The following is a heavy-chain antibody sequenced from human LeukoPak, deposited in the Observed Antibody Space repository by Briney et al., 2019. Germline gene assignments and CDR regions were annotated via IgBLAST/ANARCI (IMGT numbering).Heavy chain of an antibody. CDR2: FYYSGNT. CDR1: GGSISSRPYS. D-gene: IGHD6-13*01. V-gene: IGHV4-39*01. CDR3: ARLVVSSWYHEVLRGRDY. Sequence: SETLSLTCTVSGGSISSRPYSWGWIRQPPRKGLEWLGSFYYSGNTYYKPSLKSRVTISVDTSKNQFSLRLSSVTAADTAVYCCARLVVSSWYHEVLRGRDYWGQGTLVTVSS. J-gene: IGHJ4*02.